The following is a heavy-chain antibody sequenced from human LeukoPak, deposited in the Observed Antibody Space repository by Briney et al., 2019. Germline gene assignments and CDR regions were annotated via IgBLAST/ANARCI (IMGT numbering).Heavy chain of an antibody. J-gene: IGHJ4*02. CDR1: GFTFSSYW. Sequence: PGGSLRLSCAASGFTFSSYWMHWVRQAPGKGLVWVSRINSDGSSTSYAASVKGRFTISRDNAKNTLYLQMNSLRAEDTAVYYCARESSVGAHKAFDYWGQGTLVTVS. CDR2: INSDGSST. D-gene: IGHD1-26*01. V-gene: IGHV3-74*01. CDR3: ARESSVGAHKAFDY.